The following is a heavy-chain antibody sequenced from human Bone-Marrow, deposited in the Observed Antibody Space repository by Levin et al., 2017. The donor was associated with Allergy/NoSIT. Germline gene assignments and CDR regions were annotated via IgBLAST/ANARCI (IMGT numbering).Heavy chain of an antibody. D-gene: IGHD1-1*01. V-gene: IGHV1-69*10. CDR1: GDTFRSYG. Sequence: GASVKVSCKGSGDTFRSYGYSWVRQAPGQGLEWVGGIIPILRITNYAQNFEGRVTITADTSTTTSYMELNSLRSEDTAIYYCARDRRRTTGTGPDAFEIWGQGTLVTVSS. J-gene: IGHJ3*02. CDR3: ARDRRRTTGTGPDAFEI. CDR2: IIPILRIT.